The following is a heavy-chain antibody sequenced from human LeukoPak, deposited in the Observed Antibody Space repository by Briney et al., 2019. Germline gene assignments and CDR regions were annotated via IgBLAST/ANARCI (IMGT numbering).Heavy chain of an antibody. J-gene: IGHJ3*02. CDR1: GFTFSSYA. V-gene: IGHV3-30*04. D-gene: IGHD2-2*02. CDR3: ARRYCTSTSCYIAFDI. Sequence: GGSLRLSCAASGFTFSSYAMHWVRQAPGKGLEWVAFIRYDGSNKYYADSVKGRFTISRDNARNSLYLQMNSLRAEDTAVYYCARRYCTSTSCYIAFDIWGQGTMVTVSS. CDR2: IRYDGSNK.